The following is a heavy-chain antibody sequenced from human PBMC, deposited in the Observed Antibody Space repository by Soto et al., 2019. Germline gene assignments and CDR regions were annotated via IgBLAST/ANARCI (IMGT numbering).Heavy chain of an antibody. CDR1: GFTFSDYA. CDR2: VSLDGRNT. CDR3: AKGGRQWLVTSDFNC. V-gene: IGHV3-30*18. Sequence: VQLVESGGGVVQPGRSLRLSCAASGFTFSDYAMHWVRKAPGKGLGWVAVVSLDGRNTHYANSVKGRFTISRDSSKNTVSLEMTSLRAEDTAVYYCAKGGRQWLVTSDFNCWGQGALVTVSS. J-gene: IGHJ4*02. D-gene: IGHD6-19*01.